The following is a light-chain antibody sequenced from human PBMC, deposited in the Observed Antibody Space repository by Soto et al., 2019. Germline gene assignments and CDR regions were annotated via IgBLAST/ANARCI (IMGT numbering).Light chain of an antibody. V-gene: IGKV3-20*01. CDR1: QSVSSRS. CDR3: QQYDNWPPWT. J-gene: IGKJ1*01. CDR2: GAS. Sequence: EIVLTQSPGTLSLSPGERATLSCRASQSVSSRSLAWYQQKPGQAPRLLIYGASIRATGIPDRFSGSGSGTEFTLTISSLQSEDFGVYYCQQYDNWPPWTFGQGTKVDIK.